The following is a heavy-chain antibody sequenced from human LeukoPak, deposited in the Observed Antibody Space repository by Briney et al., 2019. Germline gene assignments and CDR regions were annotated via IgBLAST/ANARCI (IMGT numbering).Heavy chain of an antibody. V-gene: IGHV1-24*01. CDR3: ASLPSHYGDYDYVWGSSRSYWFDP. CDR2: FDPKNGET. Sequence: GASVKVACKVSEYTLTELSMHWVRQAPGKGLEWMGGFDPKNGETINAQKFQGRVTMTEDRITDTVYMELSSLRSEDTAVYYCASLPSHYGDYDYVWGSSRSYWFDPWGQGTLVTVSS. D-gene: IGHD3-16*01. J-gene: IGHJ5*02. CDR1: EYTLTELS.